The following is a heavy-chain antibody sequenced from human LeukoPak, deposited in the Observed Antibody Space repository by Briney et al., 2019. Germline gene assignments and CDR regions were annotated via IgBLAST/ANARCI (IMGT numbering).Heavy chain of an antibody. J-gene: IGHJ6*02. CDR2: IIGSGGST. CDR1: GFTFSSYA. CDR3: AKVGGASLYYYYGMDV. V-gene: IGHV3-23*01. Sequence: GGSLRLSCAASGFTFSSYAMSWVRQAPGKGLEWVSAIIGSGGSTYYADSVKGRFTISRDNSKNTLYLQMNSLRAEDTAVYYCAKVGGASLYYYYGMDVWGQGTTVTVSS.